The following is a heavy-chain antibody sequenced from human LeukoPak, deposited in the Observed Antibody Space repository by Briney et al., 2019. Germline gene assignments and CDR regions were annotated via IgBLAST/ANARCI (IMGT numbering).Heavy chain of an antibody. Sequence: SVKVSCKASGGTFSSYAISWVRQAPGQGLEWMGGIIPIFGTANYAQKFQGRVTITADKSTSTAYMELSSQRSEDTAVYYCARDSIGGYDILTGYVPAPNWFDPWGQGTLVTVSS. D-gene: IGHD3-9*01. CDR2: IIPIFGTA. CDR3: ARDSIGGYDILTGYVPAPNWFDP. J-gene: IGHJ5*02. V-gene: IGHV1-69*06. CDR1: GGTFSSYA.